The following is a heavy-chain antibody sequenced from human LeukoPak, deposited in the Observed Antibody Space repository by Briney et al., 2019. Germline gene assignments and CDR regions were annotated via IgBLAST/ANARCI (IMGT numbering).Heavy chain of an antibody. J-gene: IGHJ6*02. CDR3: ARDLGDILTGYYKPLGMDV. D-gene: IGHD3-9*01. Sequence: GGSLRLSCAASGFTVSSNYMSWVRQAPEKGLEWVSVLYSGGNTFYADSVKGRFTISRDTSKNTLYLQMNSLRAEDTAVYYCARDLGDILTGYYKPLGMDVWGQGTTVTVSS. CDR2: LYSGGNT. V-gene: IGHV3-53*01. CDR1: GFTVSSNY.